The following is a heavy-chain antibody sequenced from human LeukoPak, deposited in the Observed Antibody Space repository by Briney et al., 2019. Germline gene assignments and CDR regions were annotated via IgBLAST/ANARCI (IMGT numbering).Heavy chain of an antibody. CDR1: GYTFTGYY. D-gene: IGHD2-2*01. CDR3: ARALPVSDCSSTSCYYYYYGMDV. V-gene: IGHV1-2*02. Sequence: ASVKVSCKASGYTFTGYYMHWVRQAPGQELEWMGWINPNSGGTNYAQKFQGRVTMTRDTSISTAYMELSRLRSDDTAVYYCARALPVSDCSSTSCYYYYYGMDVWGQGTTVTVSS. J-gene: IGHJ6*02. CDR2: INPNSGGT.